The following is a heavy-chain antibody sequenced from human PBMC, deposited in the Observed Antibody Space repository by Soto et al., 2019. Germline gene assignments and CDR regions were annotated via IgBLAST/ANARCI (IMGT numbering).Heavy chain of an antibody. V-gene: IGHV4-30-4*08. CDR3: ARGAPRPRYVPTYFHV. Sequence: SETLSLTCSVSGDYMTSGDYYSSWVRHNTGKGLEWVGSIYYNGDTYFNPSLKSRITVTMDTSKKELSLKPTTVTSADTAVYFCARGAPRPRYVPTYFHVWGQGTLVTVSS. J-gene: IGHJ4*02. CDR2: IYYNGDT. CDR1: GDYMTSGDYY. D-gene: IGHD1-20*01.